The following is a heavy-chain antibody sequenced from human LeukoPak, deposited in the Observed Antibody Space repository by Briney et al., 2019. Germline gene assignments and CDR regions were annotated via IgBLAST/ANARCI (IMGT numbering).Heavy chain of an antibody. V-gene: IGHV3-23*01. Sequence: GGSLRLSCTASGFTFSTYAMTWVRQAPGQGPEWVSSISGSGDSTYYADSVKGRFTISRDNSKNTLYLQMNSLRADDTALYHCARDSGSYLQPTDYWGQGTLVTVSS. CDR3: ARDSGSYLQPTDY. D-gene: IGHD1-26*01. J-gene: IGHJ4*02. CDR2: ISGSGDST. CDR1: GFTFSTYA.